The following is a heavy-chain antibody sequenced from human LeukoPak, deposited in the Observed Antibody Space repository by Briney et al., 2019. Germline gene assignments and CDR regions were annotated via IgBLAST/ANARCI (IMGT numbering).Heavy chain of an antibody. D-gene: IGHD3-16*01. J-gene: IGHJ6*02. CDR1: GYTFTSYG. V-gene: IGHV1-18*01. Sequence: GASVKVSCKASGYTFTSYGISWVRQAPGQGLEWMGWISAYNGNTNYAQKLQGRVTMTTDTSTSTAYMELRSLRSEDTAVYYCARDRSPREGAYGMDVWGQGTTVTVSS. CDR3: ARDRSPREGAYGMDV. CDR2: ISAYNGNT.